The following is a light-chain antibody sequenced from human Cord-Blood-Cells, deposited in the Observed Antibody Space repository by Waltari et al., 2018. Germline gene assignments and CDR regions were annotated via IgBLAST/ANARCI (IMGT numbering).Light chain of an antibody. CDR2: AAS. Sequence: DIQMTQSPSSLSASVGDRVTITCRASQSISSHLNWYQQKPGKAPKLLIYAASSLQSGVPSRFSGSGSGRDFTLTISSLQPEDFATYYCQQSYSTLTFGGGTKVEI. J-gene: IGKJ4*01. CDR3: QQSYSTLT. CDR1: QSISSH. V-gene: IGKV1-39*01.